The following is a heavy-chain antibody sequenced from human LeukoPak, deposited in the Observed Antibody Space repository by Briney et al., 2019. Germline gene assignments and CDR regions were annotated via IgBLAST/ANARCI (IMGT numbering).Heavy chain of an antibody. Sequence: SETLSLTCTVSGGSISSSSYYWGWIRQPPGKGLEWIGSIYYSGSTYYNPSLKSRVTMSVDTSKNQFSLKLSSVTAADTAVYYCARDRYYYDSSGYLFDYWGQGTLVTVSS. D-gene: IGHD3-22*01. CDR2: IYYSGST. CDR1: GGSISSSSYY. J-gene: IGHJ4*02. V-gene: IGHV4-39*07. CDR3: ARDRYYYDSSGYLFDY.